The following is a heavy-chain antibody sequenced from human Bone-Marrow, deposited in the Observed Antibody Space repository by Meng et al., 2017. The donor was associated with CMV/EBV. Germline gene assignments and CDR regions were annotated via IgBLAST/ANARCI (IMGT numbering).Heavy chain of an antibody. J-gene: IGHJ4*02. Sequence: GESLRISCGASGFTFNTYWMTWVRQAPGKGLEWVATLNQDGSQKYYVDSVKGRFTVSKDNAKNSLSLQMSSLRVEDTAVYYCATDTGSHWGQGTLVTVSS. V-gene: IGHV3-7*01. CDR1: GFTFNTYW. D-gene: IGHD3-10*01. CDR3: ATDTGSH. CDR2: LNQDGSQK.